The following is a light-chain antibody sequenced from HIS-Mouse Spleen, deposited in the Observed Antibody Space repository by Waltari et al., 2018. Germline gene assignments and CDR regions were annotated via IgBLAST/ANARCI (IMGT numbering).Light chain of an antibody. CDR1: QLGDKY. CDR3: QAWDSSYSV. CDR2: PDS. V-gene: IGLV3-1*01. J-gene: IGLJ2*01. Sequence: SYELTQPPSVSVSPGQTASITCSGHQLGDKYACWYQQKPGQSPVLVIYPDSKRPSGIPERFSGSNSGNTATLTISGTQAMDEADYYCQAWDSSYSVFGGGTKLTVL.